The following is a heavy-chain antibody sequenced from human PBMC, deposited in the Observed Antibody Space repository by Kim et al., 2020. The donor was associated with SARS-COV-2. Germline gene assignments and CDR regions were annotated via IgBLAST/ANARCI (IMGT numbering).Heavy chain of an antibody. CDR1: GFTFSSYE. V-gene: IGHV3-48*03. Sequence: GGSLRLSCAASGFTFSSYEMNWVRQAPGKGLEWVSYISSSGSTIYYADSVKGRFTISRDNAKNSLYLQMNSLRAEDTAVYYCGRVRSMITFGGAMDYWGQGTLVTVSS. J-gene: IGHJ4*02. D-gene: IGHD3-16*01. CDR3: GRVRSMITFGGAMDY. CDR2: ISSSGSTI.